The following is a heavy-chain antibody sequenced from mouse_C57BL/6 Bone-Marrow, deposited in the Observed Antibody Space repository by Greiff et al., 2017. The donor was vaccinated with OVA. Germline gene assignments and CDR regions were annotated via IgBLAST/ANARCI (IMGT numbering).Heavy chain of an antibody. CDR2: IYPRDGST. D-gene: IGHD1-1*01. Sequence: VQLQQSDAELVKPGASVKISCKVSGYTFTDHTIHWMKQRPEQGLEWIGYIYPRDGSTKYNEKFKGKATLTADKSSSTAYMQLNSLTSEDSAVYFCARYPPYYGSSFYFDYWGQGTTRTVSS. V-gene: IGHV1-78*01. CDR1: GYTFTDHT. J-gene: IGHJ2*01. CDR3: ARYPPYYGSSFYFDY.